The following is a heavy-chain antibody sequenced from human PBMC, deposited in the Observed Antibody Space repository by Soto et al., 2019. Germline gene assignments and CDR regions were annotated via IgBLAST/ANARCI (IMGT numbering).Heavy chain of an antibody. CDR3: ARSVAVAGLDY. Sequence: QVQLVESGGGVVQPGRSLRLSCAASGFTLSSYSMHWVRQAPSKGLEWVGIISYDGNKKYYGDSVKGRFSISRDTSNNTVHLQMNSLRPEDTAVYYCARSVAVAGLDYWGQGTLVTVSS. D-gene: IGHD6-19*01. J-gene: IGHJ4*02. CDR1: GFTLSSYS. V-gene: IGHV3-30-3*01. CDR2: ISYDGNKK.